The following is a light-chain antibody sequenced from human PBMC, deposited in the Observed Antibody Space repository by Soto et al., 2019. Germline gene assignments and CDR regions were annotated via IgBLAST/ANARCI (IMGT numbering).Light chain of an antibody. CDR3: QSYDSSLSGSTV. J-gene: IGLJ1*01. V-gene: IGLV1-40*01. CDR2: DKN. CDR1: RSNIGAGYD. Sequence: QCVLTQPPSVSGSPGQRVTISCTGTRSNIGAGYDVHWYQQLPGTAPKLLIYDKNNRPSGVPDRFSGSKSGTSASLAITGLQAEDEADYYCQSYDSSLSGSTVFCTGTNVTVL.